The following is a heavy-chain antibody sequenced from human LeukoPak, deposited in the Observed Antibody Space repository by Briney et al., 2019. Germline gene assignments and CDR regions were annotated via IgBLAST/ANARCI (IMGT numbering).Heavy chain of an antibody. CDR3: AREEDEGRPHPMIVVVNRLIDI. J-gene: IGHJ3*02. D-gene: IGHD3-22*01. Sequence: ASVKVSCKASGYTFTGYYMHWVRQAPGQGLEWMGWINPNSGGTNYAQKFQGRVTMTRDTSISTAYMELSRLRSDDTAVYYCAREEDEGRPHPMIVVVNRLIDIWGQGTMVTVSS. V-gene: IGHV1-2*02. CDR2: INPNSGGT. CDR1: GYTFTGYY.